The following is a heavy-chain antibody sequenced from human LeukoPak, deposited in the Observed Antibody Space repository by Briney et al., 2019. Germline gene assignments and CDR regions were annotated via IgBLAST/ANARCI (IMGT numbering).Heavy chain of an antibody. Sequence: SETLSLTCAVYGGSFSGYYWSWIRQPPGKGLEWIGEINHSGSTNYNPSLKSRVTISVDTSKNQFSLKLSSVTAADTAVYYCARDSRDYGANWFDPWGQGTLVTVSS. CDR3: ARDSRDYGANWFDP. J-gene: IGHJ5*02. CDR1: GGSFSGYY. V-gene: IGHV4-34*01. CDR2: INHSGST. D-gene: IGHD4-17*01.